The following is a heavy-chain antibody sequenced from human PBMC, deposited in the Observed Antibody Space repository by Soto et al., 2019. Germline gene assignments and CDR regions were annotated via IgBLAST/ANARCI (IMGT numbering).Heavy chain of an antibody. CDR3: TSSILEWLLLTYYYYGMDV. D-gene: IGHD3-3*01. CDR2: IRSKAYGGTT. Sequence: QPGGSLRLSCTASGFTFGDYAMSWVRQAPGKGLEWVGFIRSKAYGGTTEYAASVKGRFTISRDDSKSIAYLQMNSLKTEDTAVYYCTSSILEWLLLTYYYYGMDVWGQGTTVTVSS. CDR1: GFTFGDYA. V-gene: IGHV3-49*04. J-gene: IGHJ6*02.